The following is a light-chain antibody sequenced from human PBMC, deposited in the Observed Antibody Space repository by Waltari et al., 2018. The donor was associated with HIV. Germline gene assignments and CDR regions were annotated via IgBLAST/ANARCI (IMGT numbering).Light chain of an antibody. CDR3: SSYTSSTYVV. CDR2: DVS. CDR1: SNDVGGYNY. V-gene: IGLV2-14*03. Sequence: QSALTQPASVSGSPGQSITISCTGTSNDVGGYNYVSWYQQHPGKVPKLMINDVSNLPSGVSYRVSGSKSGNRASLTISGLQAEDEADYYCSSYTSSTYVVFGGGTKLTVL. J-gene: IGLJ2*01.